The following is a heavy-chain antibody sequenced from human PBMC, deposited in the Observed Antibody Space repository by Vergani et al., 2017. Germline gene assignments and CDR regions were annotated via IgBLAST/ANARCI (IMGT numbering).Heavy chain of an antibody. J-gene: IGHJ3*02. V-gene: IGHV3-30*18. CDR1: GFTVSSNY. CDR3: AKEGEHDAFDI. D-gene: IGHD1-26*01. Sequence: VQLVESGGGLVQPGGSLRLSCAASGFTVSSNYMSWVRQAPGKGLEWVAVISYDGSNKYYADSVKGRFTISRDNSKNTLYLQMNSLRAEDTAVYYCAKEGEHDAFDIWGQGTMVTVSS. CDR2: ISYDGSNK.